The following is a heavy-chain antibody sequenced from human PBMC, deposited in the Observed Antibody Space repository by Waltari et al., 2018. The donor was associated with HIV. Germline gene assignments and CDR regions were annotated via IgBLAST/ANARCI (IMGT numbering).Heavy chain of an antibody. CDR3: ARDGPHIVVVTVRTTDGFDI. CDR1: GYTFTSYY. CDR2: INPTTGTT. J-gene: IGHJ3*02. D-gene: IGHD2-21*02. Sequence: QVQLVQSGAEVREPGASVRLSCRASGYTFTSYYINWVRQAPGKGLEWMGIINPTTGTTNNGQNCQGRVTMTRDTSTSTVYMELRSLTSEDTAVYYCARDGPHIVVVTVRTTDGFDIWGQGTMVIVSS. V-gene: IGHV1-46*01.